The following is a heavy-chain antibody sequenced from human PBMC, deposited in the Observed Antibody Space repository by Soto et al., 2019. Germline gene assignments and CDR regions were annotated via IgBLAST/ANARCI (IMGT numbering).Heavy chain of an antibody. Sequence: EVQLVESGGGLVKPGGSLRLSCAASGFTLTSYTMNWVRQASGKGLELGASITSSSSHIYYADSVKGRLTISRDNAGNSLYLQMNSLRAEDSAVYYCVRERGLSSFYGMDVWGQGTPVTVSS. CDR2: ITSSSSHI. D-gene: IGHD3-10*01. CDR1: GFTLTSYT. J-gene: IGHJ6*02. CDR3: VRERGLSSFYGMDV. V-gene: IGHV3-21*02.